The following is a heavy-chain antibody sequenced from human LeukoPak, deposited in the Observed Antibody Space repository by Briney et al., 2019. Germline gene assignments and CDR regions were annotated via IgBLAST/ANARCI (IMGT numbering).Heavy chain of an antibody. J-gene: IGHJ5*02. CDR3: ARAAEGWFDP. CDR1: GFTFSSYG. V-gene: IGHV3-33*01. CDR2: IRYDGSNK. Sequence: GRSLRLSCAAFGFTFSSYGMHWVRQAPGKGLEWVAVIRYDGSNKYYADSVKGRFTISRGNSKNTLYLQMNSLRAEDTAVYYCARAAEGWFDPWGQGTLVTVSS.